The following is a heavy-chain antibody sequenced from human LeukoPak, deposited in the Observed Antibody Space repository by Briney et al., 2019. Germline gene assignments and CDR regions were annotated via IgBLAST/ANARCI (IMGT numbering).Heavy chain of an antibody. Sequence: PSETLSLTCTVSGGSISSSGYDWGWIRQPPGKGLEWIVSMYYSGSTYYNPSLMSRLTISADTPKNQFSLKLSSVTAADTAVYYCARLGYSGSYYERAFDIWGQGTMVTVSS. CDR1: GGSISSSGYD. CDR2: MYYSGST. J-gene: IGHJ3*02. CDR3: ARLGYSGSYYERAFDI. D-gene: IGHD1-26*01. V-gene: IGHV4-39*01.